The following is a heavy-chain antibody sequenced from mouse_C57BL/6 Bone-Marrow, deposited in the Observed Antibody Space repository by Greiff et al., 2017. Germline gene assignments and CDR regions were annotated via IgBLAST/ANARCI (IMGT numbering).Heavy chain of an antibody. D-gene: IGHD2-2*01. CDR2: IWSGGST. Sequence: QVQLKESGPGLVQPSQSLSITCTVSGFSLTSYGVHWVRQSPGKGLEWLGVIWSGGSTDYNAAFISRLSISKDNSKSQVFFKMNSLQADDTAIYYCAIIWLRPLYYYAMDYWGQGTSVTVSS. CDR1: GFSLTSYG. CDR3: AIIWLRPLYYYAMDY. V-gene: IGHV2-2*01. J-gene: IGHJ4*01.